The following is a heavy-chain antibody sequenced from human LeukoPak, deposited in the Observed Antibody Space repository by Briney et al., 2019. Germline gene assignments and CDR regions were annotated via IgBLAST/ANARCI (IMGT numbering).Heavy chain of an antibody. J-gene: IGHJ5*02. CDR3: AKGGYYGSGSYSWFDP. CDR1: GGSISSGGYS. V-gene: IGHV4-30-2*01. D-gene: IGHD3-10*01. CDR2: IYHSGST. Sequence: SETLSLTCAVSGGSISSGGYSWSWIRQPPGKGLEWIGYIYHSGSTYYNPSLKSRVTISVDSSKNQFSLKLSSVTAADTAVYYCAKGGYYGSGSYSWFDPWGQGTLVTVSS.